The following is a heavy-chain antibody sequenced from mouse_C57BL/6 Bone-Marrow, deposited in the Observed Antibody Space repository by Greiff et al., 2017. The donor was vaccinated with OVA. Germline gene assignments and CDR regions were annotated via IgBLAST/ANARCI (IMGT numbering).Heavy chain of an antibody. D-gene: IGHD3-2*02. CDR3: ARELRVLYYFDY. CDR1: GYTFTSYW. J-gene: IGHJ2*01. CDR2: INPSNGGT. V-gene: IGHV1-53*01. Sequence: QVQLQQPGTELVKPGASVKLSCKASGYTFTSYWMHWVKQRPGKGLEWIGNINPSNGGTNYNEKFKSKATLTVDKAYSTAYMPLSSLTSEDSAVYYCARELRVLYYFDYWGQGTTLTVSS.